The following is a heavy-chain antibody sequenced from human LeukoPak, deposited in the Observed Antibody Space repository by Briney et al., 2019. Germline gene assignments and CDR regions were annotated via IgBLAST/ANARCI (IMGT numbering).Heavy chain of an antibody. CDR2: INPNRGGT. J-gene: IGHJ4*02. D-gene: IGHD5-12*01. CDR3: ARDGGYSGYDSFDY. Sequence: ASVKVSCKASGYTFTGYYMHWVRQAPGQGLEWMGWINPNRGGTNYAQKFQGWVTMTRATYISTAYMELSRLRSDDTAVYYCARDGGYSGYDSFDYWGQGTLVTVSS. V-gene: IGHV1-2*04. CDR1: GYTFTGYY.